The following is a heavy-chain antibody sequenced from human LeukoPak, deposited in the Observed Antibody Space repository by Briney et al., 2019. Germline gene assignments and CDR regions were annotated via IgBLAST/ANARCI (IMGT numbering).Heavy chain of an antibody. CDR3: ARSTRIMVYATHGRDV. CDR2: IYSSGST. Sequence: AESLSLLCTVSGGLISSSSYYWGWISQPPGKGLEWIGRIYSSGSTYYNPSLKGRVTISVDTSKNQFSLKLRSVTAADTAVYSCARSTRIMVYATHGRDVWGQGTTFTVSS. CDR1: GGLISSSSYY. D-gene: IGHD2-8*01. J-gene: IGHJ6*02. V-gene: IGHV4-39*01.